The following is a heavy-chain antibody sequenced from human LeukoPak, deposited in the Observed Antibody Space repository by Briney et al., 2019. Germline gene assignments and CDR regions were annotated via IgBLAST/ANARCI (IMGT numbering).Heavy chain of an antibody. CDR1: GGSISSYY. V-gene: IGHV4-59*08. J-gene: IGHJ4*02. Sequence: SDTLSLTCTVSGGSISSYYWSWIRQPPGKGLEWIGYIYYSGSPNYNPSLKSPVTISVDTSKNQFSLKLSSVTAADTAVYYCARQIFGSGWPYFDYWGQGTLVTVSS. CDR3: ARQIFGSGWPYFDY. D-gene: IGHD6-19*01. CDR2: IYYSGSP.